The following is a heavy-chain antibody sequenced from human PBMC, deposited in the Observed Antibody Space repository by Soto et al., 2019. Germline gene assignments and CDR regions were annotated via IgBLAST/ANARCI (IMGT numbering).Heavy chain of an antibody. CDR2: IYYSGST. D-gene: IGHD5-12*01. CDR3: ARHRVATITDDAFDI. J-gene: IGHJ3*02. CDR1: GGSISSSSYY. V-gene: IGHV4-39*01. Sequence: QLQLQESGPGLVKPSETLSLTCTVSGGSISSSSYYWGWIRQPPGKGLEWIGSIYYSGSTYYNPSLKSRVTISVDTSKNQFSLQLSSVTAADTAVYYCARHRVATITDDAFDIWGQGTMVTVSS.